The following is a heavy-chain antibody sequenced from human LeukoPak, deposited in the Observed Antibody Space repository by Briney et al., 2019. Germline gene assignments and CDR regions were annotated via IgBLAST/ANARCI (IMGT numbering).Heavy chain of an antibody. CDR2: INHSGST. J-gene: IGHJ4*02. D-gene: IGHD3-10*01. V-gene: IGHV4-34*01. Sequence: PSETLSLTCAVYGGSFSGYYWSWIRQPPGKGLEWIGEINHSGSTNYNPSLKSRVTISVDTSKNQFSLKLSSVTAADTAVYYCASGLLWFYWGQGTLVTASS. CDR3: ASGLLWFY. CDR1: GGSFSGYY.